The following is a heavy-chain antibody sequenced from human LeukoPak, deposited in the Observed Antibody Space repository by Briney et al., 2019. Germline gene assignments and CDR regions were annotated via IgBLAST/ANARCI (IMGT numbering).Heavy chain of an antibody. V-gene: IGHV6-1*01. CDR2: TYYRSKWFD. D-gene: IGHD1-1*01. J-gene: IGHJ4*02. CDR3: ARDQRVIAGTTFDY. CDR1: GDSVSSSSAA. Sequence: SQTLSLTCAISGDSVSSSSAAWNWIRQSPSRGLEWLGRTYYRSKWFDDYAVSVKGRISINPDTSKNEFSLQLNSVTPEDTAVYYCARDQRVIAGTTFDYWAREPWSPSPQ.